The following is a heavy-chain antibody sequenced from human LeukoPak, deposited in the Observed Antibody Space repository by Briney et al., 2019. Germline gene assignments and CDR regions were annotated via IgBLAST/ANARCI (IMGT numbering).Heavy chain of an antibody. V-gene: IGHV4-59*01. CDR3: ARVGRYQLLFYYYYMDV. CDR2: IYHSGST. D-gene: IGHD2-2*01. J-gene: IGHJ6*03. CDR1: GGSISSYY. Sequence: SETLSLTCTVSGGSISSYYWSWIRQPPGRGLEWIGYIYHSGSTNYNPSLKSRVTISVDTSKNQFSLKLSSVTAADTAVYYCARVGRYQLLFYYYYMDVWGKGTTVTVSS.